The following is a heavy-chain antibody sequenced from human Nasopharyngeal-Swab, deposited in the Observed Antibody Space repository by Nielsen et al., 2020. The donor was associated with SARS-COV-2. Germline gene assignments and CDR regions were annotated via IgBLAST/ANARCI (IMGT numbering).Heavy chain of an antibody. CDR3: ARGRGYYYGMDV. V-gene: IGHV1-8*01. J-gene: IGHJ6*02. Sequence: ASVKVSCKASGYTFTSYDINWVRQATGQGLEWMGWMNPNSGNTGYAQKFQGRVTITRDTSASTAYMELSSLRSEDTAVYYCARGRGYYYGMDVWGQGTTVTVSS. CDR1: GYTFTSYD. CDR2: MNPNSGNT.